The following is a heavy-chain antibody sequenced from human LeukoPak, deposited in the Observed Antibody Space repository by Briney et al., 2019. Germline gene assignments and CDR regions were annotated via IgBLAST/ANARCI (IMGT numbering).Heavy chain of an antibody. Sequence: SETLSLTCAVYGGSFSGYYWSWIRQPPGKGLEWIGEMHHSGSTNYKPSLKSRVTISGDTSKNQFSLRLSSVTAADTAMYYCARGSLPGYYFDFWGQGTLVTVSS. V-gene: IGHV4-34*01. CDR3: ARGSLPGYYFDF. CDR2: MHHSGST. J-gene: IGHJ4*02. CDR1: GGSFSGYY.